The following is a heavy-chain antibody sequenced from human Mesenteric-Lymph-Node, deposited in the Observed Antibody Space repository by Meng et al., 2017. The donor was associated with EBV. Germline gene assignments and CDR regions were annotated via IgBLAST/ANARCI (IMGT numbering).Heavy chain of an antibody. Sequence: FSGFSLSTTGVGVGWIRQPPGKALEWLAHIYWDDSARYTPSLRSRLAISKDTSKNQVVLTMTNMDPVDTATYYCAHRRGRFDSWGQGTLVTVSS. CDR1: GFSLSTTGVG. CDR2: IYWDDSA. CDR3: AHRRGRFDS. J-gene: IGHJ4*02. V-gene: IGHV2-5*02.